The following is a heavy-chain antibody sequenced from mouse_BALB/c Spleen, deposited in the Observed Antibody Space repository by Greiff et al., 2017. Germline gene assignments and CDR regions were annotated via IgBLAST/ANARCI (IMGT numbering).Heavy chain of an antibody. D-gene: IGHD4-1*01. V-gene: IGHV5-4*02. Sequence: EVKLMESGGGLVKPGGSLKLSCAASGFTFSDYYMYWVRQTPEKRLEWVATISDGGSYTYYPDSVKGRFTISRDNAKNNLYLQMSSLKSEDTAMYYCARVGRRDYYAMDYWGQGTSVTVSS. CDR3: ARVGRRDYYAMDY. CDR2: ISDGGSYT. CDR1: GFTFSDYY. J-gene: IGHJ4*01.